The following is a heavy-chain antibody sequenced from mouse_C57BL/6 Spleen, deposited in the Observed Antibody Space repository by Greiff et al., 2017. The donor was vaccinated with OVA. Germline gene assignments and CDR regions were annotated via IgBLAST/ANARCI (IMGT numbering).Heavy chain of an antibody. J-gene: IGHJ4*01. V-gene: IGHV1-64*01. CDR1: GYTFTSYW. D-gene: IGHD2-4*01. Sequence: QVQLQQPGAELVKPGASVKLSCKASGYTFTSYWMHWVKQRPGQGLEWIGMIHPNSGSTNYNEKFKSKATLTVDKSSSTAYMQLSSLTSEDSAVYDSAREGYDYDGAMDCWGQGTSVTVSS. CDR3: AREGYDYDGAMDC. CDR2: IHPNSGST.